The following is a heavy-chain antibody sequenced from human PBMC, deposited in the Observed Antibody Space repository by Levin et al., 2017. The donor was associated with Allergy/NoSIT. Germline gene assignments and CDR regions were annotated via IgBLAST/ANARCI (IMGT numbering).Heavy chain of an antibody. CDR1: KFPFSSYA. J-gene: IGHJ4*02. D-gene: IGHD6-19*01. V-gene: IGHV3-30*03. CDR3: ARDQHSSGWNAADY. Sequence: GESLKISCAASKFPFSSYAMHWVRQAPGKGLEWVAGISHDGSNKYYADSVKGRFTISRDNSKNTLYLDMNSLRGEDTAVYVCARDQHSSGWNAADYWGQGTLVTVSS. CDR2: ISHDGSNK.